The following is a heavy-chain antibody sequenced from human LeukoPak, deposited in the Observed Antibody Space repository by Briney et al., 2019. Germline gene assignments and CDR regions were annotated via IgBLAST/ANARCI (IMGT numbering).Heavy chain of an antibody. CDR3: ARAITVNYGMDV. CDR2: IIPILGIA. CDR1: GGTFSSYA. Sequence: SVKVSCKASGGTFSSYAISWVRQAPGQGLEWMGRIIPILGIANYAQKFQGRVTITADKSTSTAYMELSSLRSEDTAVYYCARAITVNYGMDVWGRGTTVTVSS. D-gene: IGHD1-20*01. J-gene: IGHJ6*02. V-gene: IGHV1-69*04.